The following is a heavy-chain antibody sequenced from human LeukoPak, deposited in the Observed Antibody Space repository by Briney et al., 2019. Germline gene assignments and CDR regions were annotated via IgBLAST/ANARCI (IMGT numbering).Heavy chain of an antibody. Sequence: GGSLRLSCAVSGFTFSNEAMGWVRQLRGGGLEWVSTISPGGGTTYYADSVKGRFTISRDNSKNTLYLQMNSLRAEDTAVYYCAKGHTGDFDYWGQGTLVTVSS. CDR1: GFTFSNEA. CDR3: AKGHTGDFDY. V-gene: IGHV3-23*01. D-gene: IGHD2-21*01. CDR2: ISPGGGTT. J-gene: IGHJ4*02.